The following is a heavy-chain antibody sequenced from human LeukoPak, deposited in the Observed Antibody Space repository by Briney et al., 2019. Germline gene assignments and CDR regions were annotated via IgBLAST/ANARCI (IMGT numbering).Heavy chain of an antibody. CDR2: ISFDGINK. J-gene: IGHJ3*02. CDR3: VRDVRRWLQAGGAFDI. CDR1: GFSFCSYG. Sequence: GGSLRLSCAASGFSFCSYGMHWVRETPGKGLEWVAFISFDGINKYYADSVKSRFTISRDTYKKTLYLQMNSLNAEDTAFYYCVRDVRRWLQAGGAFDIWGQGKMGTVSS. D-gene: IGHD5-24*01. V-gene: IGHV3-30*03.